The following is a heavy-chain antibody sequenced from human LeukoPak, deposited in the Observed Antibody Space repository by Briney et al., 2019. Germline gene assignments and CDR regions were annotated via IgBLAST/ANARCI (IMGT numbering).Heavy chain of an antibody. CDR3: AKTGPWLRWFTASAY. CDR2: ISGSGGST. D-gene: IGHD4-23*01. V-gene: IGHV3-23*01. Sequence: PGGSLRLSCAASGFTFSSYAMSWVRRAPGKGLEWVSAISGSGGSTYYADSVKGRFTISRDNSKNTLYLQMNSLRAEDTAVYYCAKTGPWLRWFTASAYWGQGTLVTVSS. CDR1: GFTFSSYA. J-gene: IGHJ4*02.